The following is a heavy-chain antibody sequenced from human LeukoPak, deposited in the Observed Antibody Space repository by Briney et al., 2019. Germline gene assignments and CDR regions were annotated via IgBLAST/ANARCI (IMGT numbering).Heavy chain of an antibody. Sequence: ASVKVSCKASGYTFTSYGISWVRQAPGQGLEWMGWISAYNGNTNYAQKLQGRVTMTTDTSTSTAYMELRSLRSDDMAVYYCAREFVDGYSGYGSFDYWGQGTLVTVSS. CDR1: GYTFTSYG. CDR2: ISAYNGNT. V-gene: IGHV1-18*03. D-gene: IGHD5-12*01. CDR3: AREFVDGYSGYGSFDY. J-gene: IGHJ4*02.